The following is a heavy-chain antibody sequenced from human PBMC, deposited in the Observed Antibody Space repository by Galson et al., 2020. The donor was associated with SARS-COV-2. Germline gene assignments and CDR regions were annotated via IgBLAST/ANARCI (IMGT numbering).Heavy chain of an antibody. V-gene: IGHV4-39*01. Sequence: ETSETLSLTCTVSGGSISSSSYYWGWIRQPPGKGLEWIGSIYYSGSTYYNPSLKSRVTISVDTSKNQFSLKLSSVTAADTAVYYCARLGDIVLMVYAIDYWGQGTLVTVSS. CDR2: IYYSGST. CDR3: ARLGDIVLMVYAIDY. J-gene: IGHJ4*02. CDR1: GGSISSSSYY. D-gene: IGHD2-8*01.